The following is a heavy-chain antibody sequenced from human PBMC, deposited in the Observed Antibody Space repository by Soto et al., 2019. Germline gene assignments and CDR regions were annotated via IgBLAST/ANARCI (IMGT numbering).Heavy chain of an antibody. CDR3: ARGRGYSSSWHAEFDY. V-gene: IGHV4-34*01. Sequence: PSETLSLTCAVYGGSFSGYYWSWIRQPPGKGLEWIGEINHSGSTNYNPSLKSRVTISVDTSKNQFSLKLSSVTAADTAVYYCARGRGYSSSWHAEFDYWGQGTLVTVSS. D-gene: IGHD6-13*01. CDR2: INHSGST. J-gene: IGHJ4*02. CDR1: GGSFSGYY.